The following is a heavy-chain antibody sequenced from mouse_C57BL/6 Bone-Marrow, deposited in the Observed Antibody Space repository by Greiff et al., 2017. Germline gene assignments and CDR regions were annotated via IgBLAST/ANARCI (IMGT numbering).Heavy chain of an antibody. Sequence: EVKLMESGGGLVKPGGSLKLSCAASGFTFSSYTMSWVRQTPEKRLQWVAALSGGGGNPYYPASVKGRFTISRDNDKNILYLQMSSLRSEDTALYYCSRQVTTVLATKYFDVWGTGTTVTVSS. V-gene: IGHV5-9*01. J-gene: IGHJ1*03. CDR2: LSGGGGNP. CDR1: GFTFSSYT. CDR3: SRQVTTVLATKYFDV. D-gene: IGHD1-1*01.